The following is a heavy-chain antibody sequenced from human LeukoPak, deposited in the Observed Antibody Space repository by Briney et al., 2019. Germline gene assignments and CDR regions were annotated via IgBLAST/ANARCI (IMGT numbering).Heavy chain of an antibody. V-gene: IGHV3-7*01. Sequence: GGSLRLSCVASGLTFSSYWMNWVRQAPGKGLEWVANIKEDGSEKNYVDSVKGRFTISRDNAKNSLYLQMNSLRAEDTAVYYCARDPRYSGSRWGQGTLVTVSS. CDR1: GLTFSSYW. CDR3: ARDPRYSGSR. CDR2: IKEDGSEK. D-gene: IGHD1-26*01. J-gene: IGHJ4*02.